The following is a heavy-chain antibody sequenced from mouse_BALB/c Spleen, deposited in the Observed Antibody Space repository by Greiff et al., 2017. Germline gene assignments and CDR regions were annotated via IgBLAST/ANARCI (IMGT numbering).Heavy chain of an antibody. CDR3: ARGGNYDYYAMDY. CDR1: GFTFSSYA. J-gene: IGHJ4*01. V-gene: IGHV5-6-5*01. Sequence: EVHLVESGGGLVKPGGSLKLSCAASGFTFSSYAMSWVRQTPEKRLEWVASISSGGSTYYPASVKGRFTISRDNARNILYLQMSSLRSEDTAMYYCARGGNYDYYAMDYWGQGTSVTVSS. CDR2: ISSGGST. D-gene: IGHD2-1*01.